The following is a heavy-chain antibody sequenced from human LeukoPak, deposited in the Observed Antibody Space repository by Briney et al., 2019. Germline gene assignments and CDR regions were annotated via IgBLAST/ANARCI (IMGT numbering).Heavy chain of an antibody. CDR2: IYYSGSN. CDR1: GGSISSYY. CDR3: ARDTSPRIFRFDP. D-gene: IGHD2-15*01. Sequence: HSETLSLTCTVSGGSISSYYWSWIRQPPGKGLEWIGYIYYSGSNNYNPSLKSRVTISVDTSKNQFSLKLSSVTAADTAVYYCARDTSPRIFRFDPWGQGTLVTVSS. V-gene: IGHV4-59*01. J-gene: IGHJ5*02.